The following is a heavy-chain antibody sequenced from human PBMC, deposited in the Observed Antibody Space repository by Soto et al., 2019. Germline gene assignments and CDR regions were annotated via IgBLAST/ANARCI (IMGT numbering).Heavy chain of an antibody. J-gene: IGHJ4*02. CDR2: TYYSGST. V-gene: IGHV4-59*08. D-gene: IGHD2-21*02. Sequence: QVQLQESGPGLVKPSETLSLTCTVSGGSISRYYWSWIRQPPGKGLEWIGYTYYSGSTNYHPSLKSRVTISGDTSKHQFSLKMSSVTAAYTAVDYGARGGWRLIDYWGQGTLVTVSS. CDR3: ARGGWRLIDY. CDR1: GGSISRYY.